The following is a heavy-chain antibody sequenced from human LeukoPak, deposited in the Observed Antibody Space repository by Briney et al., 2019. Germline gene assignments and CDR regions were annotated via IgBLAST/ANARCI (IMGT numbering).Heavy chain of an antibody. D-gene: IGHD3-16*01. Sequence: GGSLRLSCAASGLTFSSYWMSWVRQAPGKGLEWVADINQDGSQEYYVDSVKGRFTISRDNAKNSLFLQMNSLRAEDTAVYYCAALWEGGYWGQGTLVTVSS. J-gene: IGHJ4*02. CDR1: GLTFSSYW. CDR2: INQDGSQE. CDR3: AALWEGGY. V-gene: IGHV3-7*01.